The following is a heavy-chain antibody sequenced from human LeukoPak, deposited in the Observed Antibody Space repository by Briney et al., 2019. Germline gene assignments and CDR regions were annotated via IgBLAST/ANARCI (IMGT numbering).Heavy chain of an antibody. J-gene: IGHJ4*02. CDR3: ARAQSPYYYDSSGYYYYFDY. CDR2: ISTNGGST. CDR1: GFTFSNYA. Sequence: GGSLRLSCAASGFTFSNYAMHWVRQAPGKGLEYVSAISTNGGSTYYANSVKGRFTISRDNSKNTLYLQMNSLRTEDTAVYYCARAQSPYYYDSSGYYYYFDYWGQGTLVTVSS. V-gene: IGHV3-64*01. D-gene: IGHD3-22*01.